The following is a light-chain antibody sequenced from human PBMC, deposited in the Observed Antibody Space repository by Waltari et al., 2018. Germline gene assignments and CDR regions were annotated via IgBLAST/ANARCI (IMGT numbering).Light chain of an antibody. Sequence: QSALTHPASVSGSPGQSITISCTGTSSDVGGYKYVSCYQQHPGKAPKLIIYDVSTRPSGTSNRFSGSKSGNTASLTISGLQAEDEADYYCNSYTSSRTWVFGGGTKLTVL. CDR2: DVS. J-gene: IGLJ3*02. V-gene: IGLV2-14*03. CDR3: NSYTSSRTWV. CDR1: SSDVGGYKY.